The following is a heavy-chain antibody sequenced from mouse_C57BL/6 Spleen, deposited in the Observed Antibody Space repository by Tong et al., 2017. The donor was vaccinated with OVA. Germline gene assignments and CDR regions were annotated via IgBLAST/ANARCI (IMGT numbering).Heavy chain of an antibody. D-gene: IGHD1-1*01. V-gene: IGHV2-6*01. CDR1: GFSLTSYG. CDR3: ARQNYYGSSYYAMDY. Sequence: VQLQESGPGLVAPSQSLSITCTVSGFSLTSYGVDWVRQSPGKGLEWLGVIWGVGSTTYNSALKSRLSISKDNSKSQVFLKMNSLQTDDTAMYYCARQNYYGSSYYAMDYWGQGTSVTVSS. J-gene: IGHJ4*01. CDR2: IWGVGST.